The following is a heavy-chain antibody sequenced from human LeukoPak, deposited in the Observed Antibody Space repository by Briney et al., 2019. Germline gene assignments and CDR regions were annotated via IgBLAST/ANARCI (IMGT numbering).Heavy chain of an antibody. Sequence: PSETLSLTCTVSGGSVSSSSYYWGWIRQPPGKGLEWIGNIYYSGSTYYNPSLRSRVTISVDTSKNQFSLKLSSVTAADTAVYYCARIRRGSSSSFYYYGMDVWGQGTTVTVSS. CDR2: IYYSGST. V-gene: IGHV4-39*07. CDR1: GGSVSSSSYY. D-gene: IGHD6-6*01. J-gene: IGHJ6*02. CDR3: ARIRRGSSSSFYYYGMDV.